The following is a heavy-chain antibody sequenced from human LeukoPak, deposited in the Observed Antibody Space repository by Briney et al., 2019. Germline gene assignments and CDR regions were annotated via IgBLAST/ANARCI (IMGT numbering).Heavy chain of an antibody. CDR3: ARVIRPRITIFGVVIEGFDY. J-gene: IGHJ4*02. V-gene: IGHV4-38-2*02. CDR1: GYSISSGYY. D-gene: IGHD3-3*01. Sequence: PSETLSLTCTVSGYSISSGYYWGWIRQPPGKGLEWIGSIYHSGSTYYNPSLKSRVTISVDASKNQSSLKLSSVTAADTAVYYCARVIRPRITIFGVVIEGFDYWGQGTLVTVSS. CDR2: IYHSGST.